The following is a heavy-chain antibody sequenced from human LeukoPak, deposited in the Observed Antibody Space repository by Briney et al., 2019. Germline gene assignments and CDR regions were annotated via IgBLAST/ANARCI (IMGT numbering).Heavy chain of an antibody. CDR3: ARSLVLDPMDFWGYYFDY. Sequence: PSETLSLTCTVSGDSISSSNYYWGWIRQPPGKGLEWIGSIYYSGSTFYNPSLESRVTISVDTSKNQFSLKLSYVTAADTAVYYCARSLVLDPMDFWGYYFDYWGQGALVTVSS. V-gene: IGHV4-39*07. CDR2: IYYSGST. D-gene: IGHD2-8*02. CDR1: GDSISSSNYY. J-gene: IGHJ4*02.